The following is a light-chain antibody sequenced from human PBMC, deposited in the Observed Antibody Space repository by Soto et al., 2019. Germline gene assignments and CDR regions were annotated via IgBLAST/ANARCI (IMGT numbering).Light chain of an antibody. Sequence: SSELTQPLSVSVALGQTARITCGGSNIGSRNVHWYQRKPGQAPVVVIYRDSNRPAGIPERFSGSNSGNTATLTISRAQAVDEADYYCQVWDSSTARVFGGGTKLTVL. CDR2: RDS. V-gene: IGLV3-9*01. CDR1: NIGSRN. CDR3: QVWDSSTARV. J-gene: IGLJ3*02.